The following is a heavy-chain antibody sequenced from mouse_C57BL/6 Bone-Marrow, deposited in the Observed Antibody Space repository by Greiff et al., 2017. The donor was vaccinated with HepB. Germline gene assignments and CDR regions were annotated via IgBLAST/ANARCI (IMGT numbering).Heavy chain of an antibody. CDR3: ARVLYDYDGY. V-gene: IGHV1-50*01. Sequence: QVQLQQPGAELVKPGASVKLSCKASGYTFTSYWMQWVKQRPGQGLEWIGEIDPSDSYTNYNQKFKGKATLTVDTSYSTAYMQLSSLTSEDSAVYYCARVLYDYDGYWGQGTTLTVSS. J-gene: IGHJ2*01. CDR1: GYTFTSYW. CDR2: IDPSDSYT. D-gene: IGHD2-4*01.